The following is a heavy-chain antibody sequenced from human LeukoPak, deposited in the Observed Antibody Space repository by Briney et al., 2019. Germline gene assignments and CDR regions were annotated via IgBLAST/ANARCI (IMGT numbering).Heavy chain of an antibody. CDR1: GYTFSGTGWY. J-gene: IGHJ4*02. CDR2: IYPYTGAT. V-gene: IGHV1-2*02. D-gene: IGHD3-10*01. Sequence: ASVKVSCKASGYTFSGTGWYLYWLRQAPGQGLECMGWIYPYTGATHYAQKFQGRVAMTRDTSISTAYLELGRLRADDTAVYYCARDGPAQMVDFDYWGQGTLVTVSS. CDR3: ARDGPAQMVDFDY.